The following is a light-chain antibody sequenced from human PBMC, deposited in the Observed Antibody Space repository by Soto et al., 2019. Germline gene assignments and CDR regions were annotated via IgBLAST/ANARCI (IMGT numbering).Light chain of an antibody. V-gene: IGKV3-11*01. J-gene: IGKJ2*01. CDR3: QQRSNWPPMYT. CDR2: DAS. CDR1: QSVSSY. Sequence: EIVLTQSPATLSLSPGERATLSCRASQSVSSYLAWYQQKPGQAPRLLIYDASNRATGIPARFSGSGSGTDFTLTISSLEPEDFAVYYCQQRSNWPPMYTFGQGNKLELK.